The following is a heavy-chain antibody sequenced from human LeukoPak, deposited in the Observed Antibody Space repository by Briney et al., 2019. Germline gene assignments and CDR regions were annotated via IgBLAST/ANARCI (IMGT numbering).Heavy chain of an antibody. V-gene: IGHV3-64*01. D-gene: IGHD5-12*01. Sequence: GGSLRLSCAATGFTFSRYALHWVRQAPGGGLEYVSSISTNGGSTYYANSVKGRFTISRDNSKNTLFLQLGSLRAEDMAVYYCAAAYGGNDWEGGFDYWGQGTLVTVSS. CDR2: ISTNGGST. CDR1: GFTFSRYA. CDR3: AAAYGGNDWEGGFDY. J-gene: IGHJ4*02.